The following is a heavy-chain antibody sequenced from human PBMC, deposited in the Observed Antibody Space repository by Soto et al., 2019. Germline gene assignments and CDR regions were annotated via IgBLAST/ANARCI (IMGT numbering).Heavy chain of an antibody. Sequence: SETLSLTCFVSGDCISNIDYFWAWIRQPPGQALEYIGYIYKSATTYYNPSFESRVAISVDTSKSQFSLNVTSVTAADTAVYFCARGRYCLTGRYVPNWFDSWSQGALVTVSS. D-gene: IGHD7-27*01. J-gene: IGHJ5*01. V-gene: IGHV4-30-4*01. CDR3: ARGRYCLTGRYVPNWFDS. CDR2: IYKSATT. CDR1: GDCISNIDYF.